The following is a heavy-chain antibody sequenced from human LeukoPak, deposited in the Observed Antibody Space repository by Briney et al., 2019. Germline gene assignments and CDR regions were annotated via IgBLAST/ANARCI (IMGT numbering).Heavy chain of an antibody. CDR3: ARSARHCNNGVCFTDYYIDL. V-gene: IGHV1-2*02. Sequence: ASVKVSCKASGYTFTDYYLHWVRQAPGQGLEWMGWINPKSGGTNYAQKFQGRVTMTRDTSISTAYMEMSSLTSDDTAVYYCARSARHCNNGVCFTDYYIDLWGKGTTVIVSS. CDR2: INPKSGGT. D-gene: IGHD2-8*01. J-gene: IGHJ6*03. CDR1: GYTFTDYY.